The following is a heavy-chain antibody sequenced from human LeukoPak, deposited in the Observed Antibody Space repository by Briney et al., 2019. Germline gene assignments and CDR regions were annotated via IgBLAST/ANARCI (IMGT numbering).Heavy chain of an antibody. J-gene: IGHJ4*02. D-gene: IGHD6-19*01. CDR2: INPNSGGT. CDR1: GYTFTGYY. Sequence: ASVKVSCKASGYTFTGYYMHWVRQAPGQGLEWMGWINPNSGGTNYAQKFQGRVTMTRDTSISTAYMELSRLRSDDTAVYYCARDGPLHLSSGWPVDYWGQGTLVTVSS. CDR3: ARDGPLHLSSGWPVDY. V-gene: IGHV1-2*02.